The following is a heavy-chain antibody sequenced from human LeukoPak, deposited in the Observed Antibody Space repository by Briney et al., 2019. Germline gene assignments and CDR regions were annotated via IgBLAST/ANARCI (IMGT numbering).Heavy chain of an antibody. J-gene: IGHJ6*02. CDR1: GGSFSGYY. CDR3: ARAPGAMVRGVIPYYYYGMDV. Sequence: SETLFLTCAVYGGSFSGYYWSWIRQPPGKGLEWIGEINHSGSTNYNPSLKSRVTISVDTSKNQFSLKLSSVTAADTAVYYCARAPGAMVRGVIPYYYYGMDVWGQGTTVTVSS. V-gene: IGHV4-34*01. CDR2: INHSGST. D-gene: IGHD3-10*01.